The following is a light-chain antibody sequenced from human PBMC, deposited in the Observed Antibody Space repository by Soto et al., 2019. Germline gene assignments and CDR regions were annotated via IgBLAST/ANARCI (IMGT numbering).Light chain of an antibody. CDR1: SSDVGGYNY. J-gene: IGLJ1*01. CDR2: EVS. CDR3: CSYAGSNNFPYV. V-gene: IGLV2-8*01. Sequence: QSVLTQPPSASGSPGQSVTISCTGTSSDVGGYNYVSWYQQHPGKAPKLMIYEVSKRPSGVPDRFSGSKSGNTASLTASGLQAEDEADYYCCSYAGSNNFPYVFGTGTKVTVL.